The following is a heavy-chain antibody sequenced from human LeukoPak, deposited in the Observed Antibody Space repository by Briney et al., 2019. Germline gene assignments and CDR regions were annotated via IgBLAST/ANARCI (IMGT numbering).Heavy chain of an antibody. J-gene: IGHJ6*03. CDR1: GVSISSYY. CDR2: IYYSGST. V-gene: IGHV4-59*01. D-gene: IGHD5-18*01. Sequence: SETLPLTCTVSGVSISSYYWGWIRQPPGKGLEGIGYIYYSGSTNYKCSLKSRVTISVDTSKNQFSLKLSSLTAADTAVYNCARTTEGGYSYGYLYYYYMDVWGKGPTVTISS. CDR3: ARTTEGGYSYGYLYYYYMDV.